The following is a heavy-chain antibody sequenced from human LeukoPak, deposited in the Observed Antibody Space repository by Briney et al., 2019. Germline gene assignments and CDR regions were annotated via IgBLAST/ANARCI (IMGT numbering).Heavy chain of an antibody. CDR2: ISYDGSNK. V-gene: IGHV3-30*03. CDR3: TTRDADLNDAFDI. Sequence: GRSLRLSCAASGFTFSSYGMHWVRQAPGKGLEWVAVISYDGSNKYYADSVKGRFTISRDNSKNTLYLQMNSLKTEDTAVYYCTTRDADLNDAFDIWGQGTMVTVSS. J-gene: IGHJ3*02. CDR1: GFTFSSYG. D-gene: IGHD1-14*01.